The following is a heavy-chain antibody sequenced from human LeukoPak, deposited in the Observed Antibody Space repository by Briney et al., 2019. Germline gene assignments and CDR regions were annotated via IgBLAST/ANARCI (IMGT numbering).Heavy chain of an antibody. Sequence: PGGSLRLSCAASGFTFSSYAMSWVRQSPGKGLEWVSAISGSGGSTYYADSVKGRFTISRDNSKNTLYLQMNSLRAEDTAVYYCARDPEYYYGSGSTYYYGMDVWGQGTTVTVSS. CDR1: GFTFSSYA. CDR2: ISGSGGST. CDR3: ARDPEYYYGSGSTYYYGMDV. J-gene: IGHJ6*02. D-gene: IGHD3-10*01. V-gene: IGHV3-23*01.